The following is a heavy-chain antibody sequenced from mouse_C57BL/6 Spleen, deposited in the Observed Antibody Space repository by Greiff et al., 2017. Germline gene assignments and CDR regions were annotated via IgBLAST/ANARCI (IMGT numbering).Heavy chain of an antibody. CDR1: GFNIKNTH. CDR2: IDPANGNT. CDR3: ARRGY. V-gene: IGHV14-3*01. Sequence: VQLKQSVAELVRPGASVKLSCTASGFNIKNTHMHWVKQRPEQGLEWIGRIDPANGNTKYAPKFQGKATITADTSSNTDYLQLSGLTSEDTAIYYCARRGYWGQGTTLTVSS. J-gene: IGHJ2*01.